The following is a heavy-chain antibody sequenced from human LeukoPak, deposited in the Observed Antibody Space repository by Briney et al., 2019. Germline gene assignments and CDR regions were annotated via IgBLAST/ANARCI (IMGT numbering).Heavy chain of an antibody. D-gene: IGHD1-26*01. CDR3: ARCGSGSYSWFDP. CDR1: GGTFSSYA. V-gene: IGHV1-18*01. CDR2: ISAYNGHT. J-gene: IGHJ5*02. Sequence: GASVKVSCKASGGTFSSYAISWVRQAPGQGLEWMGWISAYNGHTNYAQKLQGRVTMTTDTSTSTAYMELRSLRSDDTAVYYCARCGSGSYSWFDPWGQGTLVTVSP.